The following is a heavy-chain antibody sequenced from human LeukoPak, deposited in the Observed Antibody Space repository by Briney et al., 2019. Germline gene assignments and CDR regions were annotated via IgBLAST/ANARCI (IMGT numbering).Heavy chain of an antibody. CDR3: ARLTVVTGWFDP. J-gene: IGHJ5*02. CDR2: IYYSGST. V-gene: IGHV4-59*12. Sequence: SETLSLTCTVSGGSISSYYWSWIRQPPGKGLEWIWYIYYSGSTNYNPSLKSRVTISVDTSKNQFSLKLSSVTAADTAVYYCARLTVVTGWFDPWGQGTLVTVSS. CDR1: GGSISSYY. D-gene: IGHD4-23*01.